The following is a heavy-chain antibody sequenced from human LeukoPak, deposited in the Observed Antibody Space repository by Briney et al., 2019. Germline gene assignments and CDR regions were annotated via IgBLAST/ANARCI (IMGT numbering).Heavy chain of an antibody. V-gene: IGHV3-30-3*01. D-gene: IGHD1-7*01. CDR3: ATAGTPIYNWNCLDY. Sequence: PGRSLRLSCAASGFTFSNYAMHWVRQAPGKGLEWVAVISYDGTNKYSADSVKGRFTISRDNSKNTHYLQMNSLRAEDTAVYYCATAGTPIYNWNCLDYWGQGTLVTVSS. CDR2: ISYDGTNK. J-gene: IGHJ4*02. CDR1: GFTFSNYA.